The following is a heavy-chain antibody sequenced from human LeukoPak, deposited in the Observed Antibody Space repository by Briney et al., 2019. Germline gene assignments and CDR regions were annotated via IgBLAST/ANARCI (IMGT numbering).Heavy chain of an antibody. CDR2: IYYSGST. Sequence: SETLSLTCTVSGGSISSSSYYWGWLRQPPGKGLEWIVSIYYSGSTYLNPSLKSRVTISVDTSKKQFSLKLSSVTAAGTAVYYCARRDGQPTKDHWFDPWGQGTLVTVSS. D-gene: IGHD5-24*01. CDR3: ARRDGQPTKDHWFDP. CDR1: GGSISSSSYY. V-gene: IGHV4-39*01. J-gene: IGHJ5*02.